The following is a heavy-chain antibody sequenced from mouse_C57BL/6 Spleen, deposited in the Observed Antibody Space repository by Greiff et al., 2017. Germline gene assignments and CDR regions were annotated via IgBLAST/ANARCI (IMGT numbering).Heavy chain of an antibody. Sequence: QVQLQQPGAELVRPGSSVKLSCKASGYTFTSYWMDWVKQRPGQGLEWIGNIYPSDSETHYNQKFKDKATLTVDKSSSTAYMQLSSLTSEDSAVYYCTGHYGSNFYAMDYWGQGTSVTVSS. V-gene: IGHV1-61*01. CDR3: TGHYGSNFYAMDY. CDR2: IYPSDSET. J-gene: IGHJ4*01. CDR1: GYTFTSYW. D-gene: IGHD1-1*01.